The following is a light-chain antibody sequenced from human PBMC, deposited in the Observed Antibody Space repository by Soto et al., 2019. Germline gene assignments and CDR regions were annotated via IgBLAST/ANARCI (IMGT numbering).Light chain of an antibody. CDR1: SSDVGSYNL. Sequence: QSVLTQPASVSGSPGQSITISCTGTSSDVGSYNLVSWYQQHPGKAPKLMIYEGSKRPSGVSNRFSGSKSGNTASLTVSGLQAEDEGDYYCSSYVRSSSSWVFGGGTKLTVL. CDR2: EGS. V-gene: IGLV2-14*02. J-gene: IGLJ3*02. CDR3: SSYVRSSSSWV.